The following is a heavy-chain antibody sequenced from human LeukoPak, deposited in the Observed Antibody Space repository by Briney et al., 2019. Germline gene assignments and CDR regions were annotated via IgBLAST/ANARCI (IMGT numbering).Heavy chain of an antibody. J-gene: IGHJ4*02. CDR1: GYTFTSYG. D-gene: IGHD3-10*01. V-gene: IGHV1-18*01. Sequence: ASVKVSCKASGYTFTSYGISGVRQAPGQGLAWMGWISAYNGNTNYAQKLQGRVTMTTDTSTSTAYMELRSLRSDDTAVYYCARAVTMVRGVIDYYFDYWGQGTLVTVSS. CDR3: ARAVTMVRGVIDYYFDY. CDR2: ISAYNGNT.